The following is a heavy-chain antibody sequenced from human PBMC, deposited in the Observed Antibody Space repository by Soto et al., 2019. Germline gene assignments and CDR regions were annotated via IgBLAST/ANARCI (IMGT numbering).Heavy chain of an antibody. D-gene: IGHD5-18*01. CDR2: IKNDGSGT. J-gene: IGHJ4*02. CDR1: GFTFSSYW. V-gene: IGHV3-74*01. CDR3: VRGDGDRFDGNGYLGRH. Sequence: PGGSLRLSCAASGFTFSSYWMHWVRQAPGKGLVWVSRIKNDGSGTYYAGSVEGRFTISRDNAQNAVYLQMNSLRAEDTAVYYWVRGDGDRFDGNGYLGRHWGQGT.